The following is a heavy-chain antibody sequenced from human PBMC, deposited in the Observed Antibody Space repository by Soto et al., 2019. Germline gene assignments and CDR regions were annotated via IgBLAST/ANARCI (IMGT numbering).Heavy chain of an antibody. CDR1: VASISGFY. Sequence: SETLSLTCTVSVASISGFYWSWIRKSAGKGLEWIGRIYATGTTDYNPSLKSRVMMSVDTSKKQFSLKLRSVTAADTAVYYCVMEGTKTLRDWFDPWGQGISVTGSS. V-gene: IGHV4-4*07. CDR2: IYATGTT. CDR3: VMEGTKTLRDWFDP. D-gene: IGHD1-1*01. J-gene: IGHJ5*02.